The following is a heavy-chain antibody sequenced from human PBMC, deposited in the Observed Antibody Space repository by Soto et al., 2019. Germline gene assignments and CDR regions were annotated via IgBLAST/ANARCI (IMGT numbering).Heavy chain of an antibody. J-gene: IGHJ4*02. Sequence: EVQLVESGGGLVQPGGSLRLSCAASGFTVSSNYMSWVRQAPGKGLEWVSVIYSGGSTYYADSVKGRFTISRHNSKNTRYLKMSGLGAEDTGVYYCARGRWEFDYWGQGTLVTVSS. V-gene: IGHV3-53*04. D-gene: IGHD1-26*01. CDR1: GFTVSSNY. CDR3: ARGRWEFDY. CDR2: IYSGGST.